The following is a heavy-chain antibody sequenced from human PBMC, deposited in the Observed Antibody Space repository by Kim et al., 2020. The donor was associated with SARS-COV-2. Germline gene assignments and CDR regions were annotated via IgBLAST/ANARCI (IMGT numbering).Heavy chain of an antibody. J-gene: IGHJ6*02. D-gene: IGHD3-9*01. Sequence: GGSLRLSCAASGFTFSSYEMNWVRQAPGKGLEWVSYISSSGSTIYYADSVKGRFTISRDNAKNSLYLQMNSLRAEDTAVYYCARPGGYYDILTGYYGYYYGMDVWGQGTTVTVSS. CDR1: GFTFSSYE. CDR3: ARPGGYYDILTGYYGYYYGMDV. V-gene: IGHV3-48*03. CDR2: ISSSGSTI.